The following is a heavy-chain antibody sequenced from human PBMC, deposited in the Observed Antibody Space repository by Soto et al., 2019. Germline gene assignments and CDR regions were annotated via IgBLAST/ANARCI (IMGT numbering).Heavy chain of an antibody. CDR3: ARDRTVVSEGMDV. CDR1: GFTFSSYG. CDR2: IWYDGSNK. D-gene: IGHD2-15*01. V-gene: IGHV3-33*01. J-gene: IGHJ6*02. Sequence: QVQLVESGGGVVQPGRSLRLSCAASGFTFSSYGMHWVRQAPGKGLEWVAVIWYDGSNKYYADSVKGRFTISRDNSKNTLYLQMNSLRAEDTAVYYCARDRTVVSEGMDVWGQGTTVTVSS.